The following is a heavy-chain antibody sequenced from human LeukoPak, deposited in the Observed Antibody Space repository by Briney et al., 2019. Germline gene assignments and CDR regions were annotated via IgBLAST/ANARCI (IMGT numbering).Heavy chain of an antibody. J-gene: IGHJ5*02. CDR1: GGSISSGGYS. V-gene: IGHV4-30-2*02. Sequence: SETLSLTCAVSGGSISSGGYSWSWIRQPPGKGLEWIGYIYHSGSTYYNPSLKSRVTISVDTSKNQFSLKLSSVTAADTAVYYCARTLEDYGDFPRAWFDPWGQGTLVTVSS. D-gene: IGHD4-17*01. CDR3: ARTLEDYGDFPRAWFDP. CDR2: IYHSGST.